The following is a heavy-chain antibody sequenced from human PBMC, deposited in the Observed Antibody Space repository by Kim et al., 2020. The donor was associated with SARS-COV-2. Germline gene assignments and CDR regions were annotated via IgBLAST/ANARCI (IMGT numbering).Heavy chain of an antibody. V-gene: IGHV3-74*01. CDR1: GFTFRSYW. Sequence: GGSLRLSCAASGFTFRSYWMHWVRQAPGKGLVWVSRINSDGSSTTYADSVQGRFSISRDNAQNTLFLQMYSLRAEDTGVYFCARDLDPSANYYYYGMDVWGQGPTVTVS. CDR2: INSDGSST. D-gene: IGHD3-3*01. CDR3: ARDLDPSANYYYYGMDV. J-gene: IGHJ6*02.